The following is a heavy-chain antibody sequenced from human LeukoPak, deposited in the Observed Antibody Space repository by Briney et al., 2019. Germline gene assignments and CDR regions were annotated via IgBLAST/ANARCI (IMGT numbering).Heavy chain of an antibody. Sequence: GGSLRLSCAASGFTFSSYGIHWVRQAPGKGLEWVAFIRYDGSNKYYVESVKGRFTISRDNSKNTLYLQINSLRAEDTAVYYCARDSSTYYYGSGSSGGSVDYWGQGTLATVSS. V-gene: IGHV3-30*02. CDR2: IRYDGSNK. D-gene: IGHD3-10*01. CDR3: ARDSSTYYYGSGSSGGSVDY. CDR1: GFTFSSYG. J-gene: IGHJ4*02.